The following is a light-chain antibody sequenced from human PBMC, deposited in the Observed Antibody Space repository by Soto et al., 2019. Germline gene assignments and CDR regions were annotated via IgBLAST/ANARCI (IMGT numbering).Light chain of an antibody. V-gene: IGKV3-15*01. CDR1: QSVGSN. Sequence: EIVMTQSPATLSVSPGERATLSCRASQSVGSNLAWYQQKPGQAPRLLMYGASTRATGVPARFRGSGSGAEFSLTISSLQSEDFAFYYCQQYNNRPPWTFGQGTKVEIE. J-gene: IGKJ1*01. CDR3: QQYNNRPPWT. CDR2: GAS.